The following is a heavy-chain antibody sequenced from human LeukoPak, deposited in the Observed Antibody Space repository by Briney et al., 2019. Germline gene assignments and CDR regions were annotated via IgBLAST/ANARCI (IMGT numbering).Heavy chain of an antibody. Sequence: GGSLRLSCAASGFTFSSYWMNWARQAPGKGLEWVASINHNGNVNYYVDSVKGRFTISRDNAKNSLYLQMNSLRAEDTAVYYCAREVHPEPDFDYWGQGTLVTVSS. D-gene: IGHD1-14*01. V-gene: IGHV3-7*01. J-gene: IGHJ4*02. CDR1: GFTFSSYW. CDR3: AREVHPEPDFDY. CDR2: INHNGNVN.